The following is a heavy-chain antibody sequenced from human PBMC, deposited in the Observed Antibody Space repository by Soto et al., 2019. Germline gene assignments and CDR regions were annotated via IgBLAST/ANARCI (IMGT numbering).Heavy chain of an antibody. Sequence: QVQLVQSGAEVKKPGSSVKVSCKASGGTFSSYTISWVRQAPGQGLEWMGRIIPILGIANYAQKVQGRVTITADKSTSTAYMELSSLRSEDTAVYYCASGVRGVIALFDYWGQGTLVTVSS. CDR2: IIPILGIA. V-gene: IGHV1-69*02. CDR1: GGTFSSYT. CDR3: ASGVRGVIALFDY. J-gene: IGHJ4*02. D-gene: IGHD3-10*01.